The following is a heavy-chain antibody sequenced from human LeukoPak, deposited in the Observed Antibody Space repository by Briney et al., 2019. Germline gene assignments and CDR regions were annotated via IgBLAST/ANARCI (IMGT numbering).Heavy chain of an antibody. D-gene: IGHD1-26*01. CDR1: GGTFSGYY. V-gene: IGHV4-34*01. J-gene: IGHJ4*02. Sequence: PSETVSLTCGVYGGTFSGYYWSWIPQPPGKGLEWIGEINHSGSTNYNPSLKSRVTISVDTSKNQFSLKLSSVTAADTAVYYCARGSGSPNPHGLDYWGQGTLVTVSP. CDR3: ARGSGSPNPHGLDY. CDR2: INHSGST.